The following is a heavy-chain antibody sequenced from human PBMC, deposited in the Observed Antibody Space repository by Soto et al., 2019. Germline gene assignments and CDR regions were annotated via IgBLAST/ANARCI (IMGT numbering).Heavy chain of an antibody. CDR2: IKSKTDGGTT. V-gene: IGHV3-15*01. Sequence: GGSLRLSCAASGFTFSNAWMSWVRQAPGKGLEWVGRIKSKTDGGTTDYAAPVKGRFTISRDDSKNTLYLQMNSLKTEDPAVYYCTTASGSYSRYYYYYYYMDVWGKGTTVTVSS. CDR3: TTASGSYSRYYYYYYYMDV. J-gene: IGHJ6*03. CDR1: GFTFSNAW. D-gene: IGHD3-10*01.